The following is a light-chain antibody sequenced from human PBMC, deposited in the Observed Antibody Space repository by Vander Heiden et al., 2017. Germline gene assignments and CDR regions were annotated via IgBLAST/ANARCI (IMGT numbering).Light chain of an antibody. CDR3: LQHNSFPWT. J-gene: IGKJ1*01. CDR2: DAS. CDR1: QGIRGD. V-gene: IGKV1-17*01. Sequence: DIQMTQSPSSLSASVGDRVTITCRASQGIRGDVGWYQQKPGKAPERLIFDASCSQSGVPSRFSGSDSGTEFSLTISSLQPEDSATYYCLQHNSFPWTFGQGTKVEIK.